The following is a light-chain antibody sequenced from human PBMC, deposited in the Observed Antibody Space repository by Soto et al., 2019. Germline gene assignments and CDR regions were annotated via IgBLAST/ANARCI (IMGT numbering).Light chain of an antibody. J-gene: IGLJ2*01. CDR3: SSYTSSSTPV. Sequence: QSVLTQPASVSGSPGQSISISCTGTSSDVGGYNYVSWYQQHPGKAPKLMIYDVSNRPSGVSNRFSDSKSGNTASLTISGLQAEDEADYYCSSYTSSSTPVFGGGTKLTVL. V-gene: IGLV2-14*01. CDR2: DVS. CDR1: SSDVGGYNY.